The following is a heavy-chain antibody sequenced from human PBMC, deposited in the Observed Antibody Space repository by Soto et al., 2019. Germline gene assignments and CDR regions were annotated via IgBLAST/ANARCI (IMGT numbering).Heavy chain of an antibody. CDR3: AKDNGSGCDWLRVGDASDI. Sequence: GGSLRLSCDASGFTFSSYGMHWVRQAPGKGLEWVAVISYDGSNKYYADSVKGRLTISRDNPKNTLYLQMNSLRGEDTAVYYCAKDNGSGCDWLRVGDASDIWGQGTMVTVSS. CDR2: ISYDGSNK. J-gene: IGHJ3*02. D-gene: IGHD5-12*01. V-gene: IGHV3-30*18. CDR1: GFTFSSYG.